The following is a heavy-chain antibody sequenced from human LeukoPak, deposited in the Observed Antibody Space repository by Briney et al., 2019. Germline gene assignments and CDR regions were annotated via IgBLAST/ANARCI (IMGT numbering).Heavy chain of an antibody. D-gene: IGHD3-10*01. Sequence: PSETLSLTCTVSGGSISSGSYYWSWIRQPAGKGLEWIGRIFTSRSTKYNPSLKSRVTISVDTSKYQFSLKLSSVTAADTAVYYCAREGKITMVRGVIRYYYMDVWGKGTTATISS. CDR1: GGSISSGSYY. CDR2: IFTSRST. J-gene: IGHJ6*03. CDR3: AREGKITMVRGVIRYYYMDV. V-gene: IGHV4-61*02.